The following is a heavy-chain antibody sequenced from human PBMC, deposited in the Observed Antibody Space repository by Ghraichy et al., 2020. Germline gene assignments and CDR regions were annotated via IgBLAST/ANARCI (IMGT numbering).Heavy chain of an antibody. J-gene: IGHJ6*02. V-gene: IGHV4-59*01. CDR1: GGSISSYY. Sequence: SETLSLTCTVSGGSISSYYWSWIRQPPGKGLEWIGYIYYSGSTNYNPSLKSRVTISVDTSKNQFSLKLSSVTAADTAVYYCARGLESRLAAAGTSIYYYYGMDVWGQGTTVTVSS. CDR2: IYYSGST. CDR3: ARGLESRLAAAGTSIYYYYGMDV. D-gene: IGHD6-13*01.